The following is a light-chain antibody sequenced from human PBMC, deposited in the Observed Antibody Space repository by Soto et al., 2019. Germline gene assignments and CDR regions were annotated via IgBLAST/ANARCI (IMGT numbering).Light chain of an antibody. CDR3: GSWDSSLSAYV. J-gene: IGLJ1*01. CDR2: DDN. CDR1: SSNIGGNS. V-gene: IGLV1-51*01. Sequence: QSVMTQPPSVSASPGQTVTISCSGSSSNIGGNSVSWYQQLPGTAPKLLIYDDNKRPSGIPDRFSGSKSCTSATLGITGFQTGDEADYYCGSWDSSLSAYVFGTGTKLTVL.